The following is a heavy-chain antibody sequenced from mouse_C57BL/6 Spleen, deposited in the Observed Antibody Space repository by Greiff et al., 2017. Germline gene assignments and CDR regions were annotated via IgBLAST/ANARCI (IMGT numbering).Heavy chain of an antibody. CDR3: ARDGELRGAY. V-gene: IGHV1-69*01. J-gene: IGHJ3*01. Sequence: VQLQQPGAELVMPGASVKLSCKASGYTFTSYWMHWVKQRPGQGLEWIGEIDPSDSYTNYNQKFKGKATLTVDTSSSTAYMQLSSLTSEDSAVYYCARDGELRGAYWGQGTLVTVSA. D-gene: IGHD1-1*01. CDR2: IDPSDSYT. CDR1: GYTFTSYW.